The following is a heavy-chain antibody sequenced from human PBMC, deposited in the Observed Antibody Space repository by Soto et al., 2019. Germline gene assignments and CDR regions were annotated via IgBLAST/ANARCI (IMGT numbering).Heavy chain of an antibody. Sequence: PGGSMSSSGAAAGFSFSSCVLISVRPAPGKGLEWVAVISYDGSNKYYADSVKGRFTISRDNSKNTLYLQMNSLRAEDTAVYYCAKDVGPIKVVAGHYYYYYMDVWGKGTTVTVSS. D-gene: IGHD2-15*01. CDR3: AKDVGPIKVVAGHYYYYYMDV. J-gene: IGHJ6*03. CDR2: ISYDGSNK. V-gene: IGHV3-30*18. CDR1: GFSFSSCV.